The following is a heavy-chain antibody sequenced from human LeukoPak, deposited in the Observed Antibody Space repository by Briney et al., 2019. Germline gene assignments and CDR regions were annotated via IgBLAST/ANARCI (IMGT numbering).Heavy chain of an antibody. V-gene: IGHV3-30*02. CDR2: IRYDGSNK. Sequence: GGSLRLSCAASGFTFSSYGMHWVRQAPGKGLEWVAFIRYDGSNKYYADSVKGRFTISRDNSKNMLYLQMNSLRAEDTAVYYCASPIAAAGSHYYYMDVWGKGTTVTVSS. CDR1: GFTFSSYG. D-gene: IGHD6-13*01. CDR3: ASPIAAAGSHYYYMDV. J-gene: IGHJ6*03.